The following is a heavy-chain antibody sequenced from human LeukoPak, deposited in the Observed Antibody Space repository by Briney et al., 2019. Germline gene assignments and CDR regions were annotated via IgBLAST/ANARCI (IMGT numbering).Heavy chain of an antibody. CDR2: IVVGSGNT. CDR1: RFTFTTFA. D-gene: IGHD3-10*01. Sequence: SVKVSCKASRFTFTTFAVQWVRQARGQRLEWIGWIVVGSGNTNYAQKFQERVTITRDMSTSTAYMELSSLRSEDTAVYYCAALGALSAFDIWGQGTMVTVSS. V-gene: IGHV1-58*01. CDR3: AALGALSAFDI. J-gene: IGHJ3*02.